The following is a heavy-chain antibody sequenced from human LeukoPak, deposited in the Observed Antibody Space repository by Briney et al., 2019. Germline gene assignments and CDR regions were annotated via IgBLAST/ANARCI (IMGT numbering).Heavy chain of an antibody. D-gene: IGHD1-26*01. CDR3: ARHTLVGARNAFDI. V-gene: IGHV4-59*08. CDR2: MYYSRNT. Sequence: SQTLSLTCNVSGGSISSYYWSWIRQPPGKGLEWIGYMYYSRNTNYNPSLKSRVTTSVDSSKNQFSLKLSSVTAADTAVYYCARHTLVGARNAFDIWGQGTMVTVSS. CDR1: GGSISSYY. J-gene: IGHJ3*02.